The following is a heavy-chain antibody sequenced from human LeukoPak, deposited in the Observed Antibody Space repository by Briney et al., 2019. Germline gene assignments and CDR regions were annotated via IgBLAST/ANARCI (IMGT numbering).Heavy chain of an antibody. D-gene: IGHD4-17*01. CDR1: GASITSYH. J-gene: IGHJ4*02. CDR3: ARHSPTVTYFDY. CDR2: MFYSGNT. Sequence: PSETLSLTCTVSGASITSYHWSWIRQPAGKGLEWIGRMFYSGNTDYNPSLKSRLTMSIDTSKNQFSLKLSSVTAADTAVYFCARHSPTVTYFDYWGQGTLVTVSS. V-gene: IGHV4-4*07.